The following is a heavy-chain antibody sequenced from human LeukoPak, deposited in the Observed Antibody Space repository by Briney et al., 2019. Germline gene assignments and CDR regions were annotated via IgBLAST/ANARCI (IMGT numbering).Heavy chain of an antibody. CDR2: MNEDGSGR. J-gene: IGHJ5*02. V-gene: IGHV3-7*01. D-gene: IGHD3-10*01. CDR1: GFTFTSAW. CDR3: AAWFGESVP. Sequence: PGGSLRLSCAASGFTFTSAWMSWLRQTPEKGLEWVAHMNEDGSGRFYVDSAKGRFTNSRDDTQNSVYLQMNSLRVEDTAVYYCAAWFGESVPWGQGTLVTVSS.